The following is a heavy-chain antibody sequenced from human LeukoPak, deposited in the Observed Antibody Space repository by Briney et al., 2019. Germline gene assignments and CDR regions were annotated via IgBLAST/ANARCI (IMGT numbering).Heavy chain of an antibody. CDR2: ISYDGSNK. D-gene: IGHD1-1*01. CDR3: ARGEAATGTFDY. V-gene: IGHV3-30*03. J-gene: IGHJ4*02. Sequence: GGSLRLSCAASGFTFSSYGMHWVRQAPGKGLEWVAVISYDGSNKYYADSVKGRFTISRDNSKNTLYLQMNSLRAEDTAVYYCARGEAATGTFDYWGQGTLVTVSS. CDR1: GFTFSSYG.